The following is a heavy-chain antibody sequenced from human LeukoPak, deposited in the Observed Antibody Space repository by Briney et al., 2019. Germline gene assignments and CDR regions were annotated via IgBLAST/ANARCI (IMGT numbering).Heavy chain of an antibody. CDR2: IFPGDSDR. V-gene: IGHV5-51*01. D-gene: IGHD6-13*01. CDR1: GYTFSNYW. Sequence: GESLKISCRGSGYTFSNYWIGWVRQMPGKGLEWMAIIFPGDSDRRYSPSFQGQVTISAHRSIRTAYLRWSSLKASDTAIYYCARLSWDQYFFDYWGQGTLVTVSS. J-gene: IGHJ4*02. CDR3: ARLSWDQYFFDY.